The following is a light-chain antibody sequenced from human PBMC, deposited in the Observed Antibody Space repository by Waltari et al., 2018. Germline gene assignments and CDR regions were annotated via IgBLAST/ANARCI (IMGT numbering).Light chain of an antibody. CDR2: EVN. CDR1: NSDIGGYNY. CDR3: SSYTSSSTWV. V-gene: IGLV2-14*01. Sequence: QSALTQHASVSGSPGQSITISCTGTNSDIGGYNYVSWYQQHPGKAPKLMIYEVNNRPSGVSNRFSGSKSGNTASLTISGLQAEDEADYYCSSYTSSSTWVFGGGTRLTAL. J-gene: IGLJ3*02.